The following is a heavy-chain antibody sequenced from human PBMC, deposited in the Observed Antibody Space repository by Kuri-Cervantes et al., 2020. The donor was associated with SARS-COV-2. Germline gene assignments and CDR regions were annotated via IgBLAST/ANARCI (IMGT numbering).Heavy chain of an antibody. CDR2: IYQAGST. Sequence: SCAVSGYSISSGGYSWSWIRQPPGKGLEWIGSIYQAGSTFYNPSLKSRVSISLDRSKNQYSLNLSSVTAADTAVYYCVVAILGVDTGYFQHWGQGTLVTVSS. V-gene: IGHV4-30-2*01. J-gene: IGHJ1*01. CDR1: GYSISSGGYS. CDR3: VVAILGVDTGYFQH. D-gene: IGHD3-3*01.